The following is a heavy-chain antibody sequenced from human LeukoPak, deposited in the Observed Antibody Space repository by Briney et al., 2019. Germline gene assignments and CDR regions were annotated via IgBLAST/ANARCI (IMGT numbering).Heavy chain of an antibody. J-gene: IGHJ4*02. CDR1: GYTFTGYY. D-gene: IGHD3-3*01. CDR3: ARMERFSPEYYFDY. Sequence: ASVKASCKASGYTFTGYYMHWVRQAPGQGLEWMGWINPNSGGTNYAQKFQGRVTMTRDTSISTAYMELSRLRSDDTAVYYCARMERFSPEYYFDYWGQGTLVTVSS. CDR2: INPNSGGT. V-gene: IGHV1-2*02.